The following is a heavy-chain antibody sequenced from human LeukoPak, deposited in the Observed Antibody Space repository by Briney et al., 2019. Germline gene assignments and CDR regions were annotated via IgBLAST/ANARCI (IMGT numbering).Heavy chain of an antibody. V-gene: IGHV1-18*01. CDR2: ISAYNGNT. CDR3: AREVAAAGAFDP. CDR1: GYTFTSDG. J-gene: IGHJ5*02. Sequence: ASVKVSSKASGYTFTSDGISWVRQAPGQGLEWMGWISAYNGNTNYAQKLQGRVTMTTDTSTSTAYTELRSLRSDDTAVYYCAREVAAAGAFDPWGQGTLVTVSS. D-gene: IGHD6-13*01.